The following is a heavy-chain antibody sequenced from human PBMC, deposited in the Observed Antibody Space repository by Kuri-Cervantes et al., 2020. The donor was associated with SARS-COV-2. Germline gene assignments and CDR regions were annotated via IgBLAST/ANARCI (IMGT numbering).Heavy chain of an antibody. V-gene: IGHV3-33*01. CDR3: ARGPYYDFWSVYGPFDD. J-gene: IGHJ4*02. Sequence: GESLKISCAASGFTFSTYGMHWVRQAPGKGLEWVAVIWYDGSNKYYADSVKGRFTISRDNSRNTLYLQMSGLRPEDSAVYFCARGPYYDFWSVYGPFDDWGQGTLVTVSS. D-gene: IGHD3-3*01. CDR1: GFTFSTYG. CDR2: IWYDGSNK.